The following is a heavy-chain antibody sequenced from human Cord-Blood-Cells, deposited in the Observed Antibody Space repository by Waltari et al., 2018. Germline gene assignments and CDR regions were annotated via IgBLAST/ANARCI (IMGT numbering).Heavy chain of an antibody. D-gene: IGHD1-26*01. Sequence: QVQLQQWGAGLLKPSETLSLTCAVYGGSFSGYYWSWIRQPPGKGLEWIGEINHSGSTNYNPSLKSRVTISVDTSKNQFSLKLSSVTAADTAVYYCARVGRYYAEYFQHWGQGTLVTVSS. J-gene: IGHJ1*01. V-gene: IGHV4-34*01. CDR2: INHSGST. CDR3: ARVGRYYAEYFQH. CDR1: GGSFSGYY.